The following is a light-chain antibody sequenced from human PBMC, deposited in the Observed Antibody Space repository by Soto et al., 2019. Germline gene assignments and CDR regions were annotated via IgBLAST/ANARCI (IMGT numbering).Light chain of an antibody. Sequence: EIVLTQSPGTLSLSPGERATLSCRASQTLNSNYLVWYQQKPGQAPRLLIYGGSTRATGIPDRFSGSGSGTDFSLTISRPEPEDFAVYYCQQYGISRTFGQGTKVDIK. V-gene: IGKV3-20*01. CDR2: GGS. J-gene: IGKJ1*01. CDR3: QQYGISRT. CDR1: QTLNSNY.